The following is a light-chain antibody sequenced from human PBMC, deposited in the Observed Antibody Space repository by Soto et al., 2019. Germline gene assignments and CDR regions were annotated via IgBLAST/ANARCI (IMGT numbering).Light chain of an antibody. CDR1: QSVSSN. CDR3: QQYNNWPIT. J-gene: IGKJ4*01. Sequence: EIVMTQSPATLSVSPGERATLSCRASQSVSSNLAWYQQKPGQAPRLLIYGASTRATGISARFSGSGSGTGFTPTISSLQPEDFGVYYCQQYNNWPITFGGGTKVEIK. CDR2: GAS. V-gene: IGKV3-15*01.